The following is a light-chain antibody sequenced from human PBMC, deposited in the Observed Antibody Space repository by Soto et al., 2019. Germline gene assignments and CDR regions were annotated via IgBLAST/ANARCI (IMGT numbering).Light chain of an antibody. CDR2: DAS. CDR3: QQYDNWPRT. V-gene: IGKV3-15*01. Sequence: EIVLTQSPATLSVSPGERATLSCRASQSVSSNLAWYQQKPGQPPRLLIYDASTRATGIPSRFSGSGSGTEFTLTISSLKSEDFAVYYCQQYDNWPRTFGQGTKVDNK. CDR1: QSVSSN. J-gene: IGKJ1*01.